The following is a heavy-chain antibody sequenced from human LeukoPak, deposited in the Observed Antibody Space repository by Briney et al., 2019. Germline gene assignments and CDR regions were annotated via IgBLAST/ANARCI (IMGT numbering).Heavy chain of an antibody. V-gene: IGHV3-23*01. CDR2: ISGSGGST. Sequence: PGGSLRLSCAASGFTFSSYAMSWVRQAPGKGLEWVSAISGSGGSTYYAESVKGRFTISRDNSKNTLYLQMNSLRVEDTAVYYCVKDGRLEFGDDSWGQGTLVTVSS. CDR1: GFTFSSYA. J-gene: IGHJ5*01. CDR3: VKDGRLEFGDDS. D-gene: IGHD3-10*01.